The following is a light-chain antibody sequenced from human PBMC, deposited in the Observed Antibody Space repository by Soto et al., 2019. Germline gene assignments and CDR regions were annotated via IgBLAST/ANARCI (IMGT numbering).Light chain of an antibody. V-gene: IGKV3-20*01. CDR2: GAS. Sequence: EIVLTQSPATMSLYPGEGATLSCSASQSVSTYLAWYQQKPGQAPRLLIYGASSRATGIPDRFSGSGSGTDFTLTINRLEPEDFAVYYCQQYGSSPPITFGQGTRLEIK. CDR1: QSVSTY. CDR3: QQYGSSPPIT. J-gene: IGKJ5*01.